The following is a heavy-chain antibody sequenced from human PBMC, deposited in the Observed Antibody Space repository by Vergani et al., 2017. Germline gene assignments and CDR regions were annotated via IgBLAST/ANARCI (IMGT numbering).Heavy chain of an antibody. V-gene: IGHV4-59*01. Sequence: QVQLQESGPGLVKPSETLSLTCTVSGGSISSYYWSWVRQPPGKGLEWIGYIYYRGSTNYNPSLKSRVTISLATSKNQFSLNLTSVTAADTAVYYCARDSVARGYYDYMDVWGKGTTVTVSS. CDR3: ARDSVARGYYDYMDV. D-gene: IGHD3-10*01. CDR2: IYYRGST. J-gene: IGHJ6*03. CDR1: GGSISSYY.